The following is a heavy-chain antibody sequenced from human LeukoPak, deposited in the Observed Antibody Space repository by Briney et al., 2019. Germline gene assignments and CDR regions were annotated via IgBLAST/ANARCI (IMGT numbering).Heavy chain of an antibody. V-gene: IGHV3-66*01. CDR1: RFNVSENY. CDR3: VYSGSPSSRLYFDY. CDR2: LYAGGST. D-gene: IGHD6-25*01. Sequence: PGGSLRLSCAASRFNVSENYMSWVRQAPGRGLESVSVLYAGGSTFYVDSARARFIISRDESKNTVYLQMNNLRVEDTALYYCVYSGSPSSRLYFDYWGQGTLVTVSS. J-gene: IGHJ4*02.